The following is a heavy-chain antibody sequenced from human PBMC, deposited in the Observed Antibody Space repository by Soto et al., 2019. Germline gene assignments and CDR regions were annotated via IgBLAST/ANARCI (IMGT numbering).Heavy chain of an antibody. CDR2: IHYSGST. J-gene: IGHJ5*02. CDR3: ARVPGP. V-gene: IGHV4-59*08. CDR1: GGSITGYY. Sequence: SETLSLTCTVSGGSITGYYWSWIRQPPGKGPEWIGNIHYSGSTNYNPSLKSRVTISVDTSKNQFSLRLSSVTAAETAVYYCARVPGPWGQGALVTVSS.